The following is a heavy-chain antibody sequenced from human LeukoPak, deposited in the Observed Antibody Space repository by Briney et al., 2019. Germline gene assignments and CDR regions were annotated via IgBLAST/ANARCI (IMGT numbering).Heavy chain of an antibody. CDR2: IKQDGSEK. V-gene: IGHV3-7*01. CDR1: GFTFSSYW. Sequence: HPGGSLRLSCAAPGFTFSSYWMSWVRQAPGKGLEWVANIKQDGSEKYYVDSVKGRFTISRDNAGNSLYLQMNTLRAEDTAVYFCARDRWDLEYWGQGTLVTVSS. D-gene: IGHD1-26*01. CDR3: ARDRWDLEY. J-gene: IGHJ4*02.